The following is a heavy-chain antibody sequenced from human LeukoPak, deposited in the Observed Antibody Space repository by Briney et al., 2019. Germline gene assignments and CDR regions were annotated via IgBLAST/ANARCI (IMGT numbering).Heavy chain of an antibody. CDR3: GRALKTTRNVLDI. D-gene: IGHD4-17*01. J-gene: IGHJ3*02. CDR2: SSSDGSST. V-gene: IGHV3-74*01. Sequence: PGGSLRLSCAASGFTFSSHWMHWVRHAPGKGLVWVSRSSSDGSSTNYADSVKGRFTISRDNAKSTLYLQMNSLRAEDTAVYYCGRALKTTRNVLDIWGQGTMVTVSS. CDR1: GFTFSSHW.